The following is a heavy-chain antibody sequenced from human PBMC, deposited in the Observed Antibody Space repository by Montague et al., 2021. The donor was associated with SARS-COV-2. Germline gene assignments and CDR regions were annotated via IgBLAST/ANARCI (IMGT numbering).Heavy chain of an antibody. CDR2: IYYAGRT. CDR3: ARRRHPDYDADDTDY. D-gene: IGHD4-17*01. CDR1: GDSIRSHIYY. J-gene: IGHJ4*02. Sequence: SETLSLTCTVSGDSIRSHIYYWGWIRQPPGRGLEWIGSIYYAGRTYYNPSFKSRVTLSIDTSKTQFSLTLTSVTAADTAFYSCARRRHPDYDADDTDYWGQGMLVTVSS. V-gene: IGHV4-39*07.